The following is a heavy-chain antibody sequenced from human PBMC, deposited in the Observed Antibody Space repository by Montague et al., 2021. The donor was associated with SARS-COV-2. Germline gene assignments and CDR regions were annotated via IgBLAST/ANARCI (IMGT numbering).Heavy chain of an antibody. Sequence: SLRLSWAASGFTFSSYAMHWVRQAPGKGLEWVAVISYDGSNKYYADSVKGRFTISRGNSKNTLYLQMNSLRAEDTAVYYCARDNYDYVWGSYRYIYWGQGTLVTVSS. CDR3: ARDNYDYVWGSYRYIY. CDR1: GFTFSSYA. CDR2: ISYDGSNK. V-gene: IGHV3-30*04. J-gene: IGHJ4*02. D-gene: IGHD3-16*02.